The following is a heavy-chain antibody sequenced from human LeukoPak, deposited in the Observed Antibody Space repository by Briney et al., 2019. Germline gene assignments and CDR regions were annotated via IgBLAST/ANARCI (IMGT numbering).Heavy chain of an antibody. CDR3: AGDASGYYDS. D-gene: IGHD3-22*01. J-gene: IGHJ4*02. Sequence: PGGSLRLSCAASGFIFTNFWMSWVRQAPGKGLEWVANTRPDGSETYYVDSVRGRFTVSRDNAKNSLYLQMNTLRVEDTAVYFCAGDASGYYDSWGQGTLVTVSS. V-gene: IGHV3-7*01. CDR1: GFIFTNFW. CDR2: TRPDGSET.